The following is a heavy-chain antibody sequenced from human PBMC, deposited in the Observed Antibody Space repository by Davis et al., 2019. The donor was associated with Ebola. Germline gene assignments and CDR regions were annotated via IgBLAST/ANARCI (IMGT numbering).Heavy chain of an antibody. CDR1: GYSFKNYA. V-gene: IGHV1-18*01. CDR2: ISAYNGNT. D-gene: IGHD3-10*01. CDR3: ARDPPPLIIMVRGRLDP. J-gene: IGHJ5*02. Sequence: ASVKVSCKASGYSFKNYAISWVRQAPGQGLEWMGWISAYNGNTNYAQKVQGRVTMTTDTSTGTAYLDLRSLRSDDTAVYFCARDPPPLIIMVRGRLDPWGQGTLVTVSS.